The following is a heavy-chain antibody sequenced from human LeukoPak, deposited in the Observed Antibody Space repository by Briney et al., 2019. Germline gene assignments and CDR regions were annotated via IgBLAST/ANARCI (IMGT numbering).Heavy chain of an antibody. CDR3: ARESWGNLDS. D-gene: IGHD3-16*01. V-gene: IGHV4-59*08. CDR2: VSYSGRT. J-gene: IGHJ4*02. Sequence: PSETLSLTCTVSGASISNYYWSWIRQPPGKGLECIGYVSYSGRTNHNPSLKSRVTISIDTSKNQFSLKLSSVTAADTAVYYCARESWGNLDSWGQGTLVTVSS. CDR1: GASISNYY.